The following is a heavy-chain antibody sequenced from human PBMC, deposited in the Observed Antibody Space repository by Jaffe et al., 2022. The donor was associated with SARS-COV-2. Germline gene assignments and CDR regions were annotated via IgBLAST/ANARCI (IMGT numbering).Heavy chain of an antibody. D-gene: IGHD5-18*01. V-gene: IGHV3-7*01. Sequence: DVQLVESGGGLVQPGGSLTLSCAASGFIFGNFWMSWVRQAPGKGLEWVANVHQDGRETSYVDAVNGRFTISRDNAKNSLYLQMSSLRAEDTAVYYCVREVGYSYGLGAFDMWGQGTVVTVSS. CDR1: GFIFGNFW. J-gene: IGHJ3*02. CDR2: VHQDGRET. CDR3: VREVGYSYGLGAFDM.